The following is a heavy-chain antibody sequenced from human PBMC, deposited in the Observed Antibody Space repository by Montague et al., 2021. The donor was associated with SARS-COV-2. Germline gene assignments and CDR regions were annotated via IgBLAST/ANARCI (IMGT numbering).Heavy chain of an antibody. Sequence: SLRLSCAASGFTVSTLDMTWVRQAPGKGLECVSVILSGGRTSYAASVKGRFTISRDDSTDTLYLHMNSLRGEDTAIYYCTKDWDYWGQGALVTVSS. CDR2: ILSGGRT. CDR3: TKDWDY. CDR1: GFTVSTLD. V-gene: IGHV3-23*03. J-gene: IGHJ4*02.